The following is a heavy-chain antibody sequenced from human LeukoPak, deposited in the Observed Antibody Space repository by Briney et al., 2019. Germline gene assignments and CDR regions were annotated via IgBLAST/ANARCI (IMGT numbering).Heavy chain of an antibody. CDR1: GYTFTDYY. CDR3: ARVTNILMVMSDD. V-gene: IGHV1-2*02. D-gene: IGHD2-8*01. J-gene: IGHJ4*02. Sequence: ASVKVSCKASGYTFTDYYLHWVRQAPGQGLEWMGWINPDSGGTNYAQKFQGRVIVTRNTSISTAYMELSGLRSDDAAVYFCARVTNILMVMSDDWGQGSLVTVSS. CDR2: INPDSGGT.